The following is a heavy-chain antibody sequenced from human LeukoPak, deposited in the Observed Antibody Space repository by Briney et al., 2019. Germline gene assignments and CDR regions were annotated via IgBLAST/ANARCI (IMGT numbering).Heavy chain of an antibody. CDR2: IYYSGST. CDR3: ARGSDSSGYYFRAEYFQH. V-gene: IGHV4-59*01. D-gene: IGHD3-22*01. J-gene: IGHJ1*01. Sequence: PSETLSLTCTVSGGSISSYYWSWIRQPPGKGLEWVGYIYYSGSTNYNPSLKSRVTIPVDTSKNQFSLKLSSVTAADTAVYYCARGSDSSGYYFRAEYFQHWGQGTLVTVSS. CDR1: GGSISSYY.